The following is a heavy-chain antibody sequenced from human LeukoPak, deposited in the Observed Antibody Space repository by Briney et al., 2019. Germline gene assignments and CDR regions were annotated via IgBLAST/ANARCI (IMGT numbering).Heavy chain of an antibody. J-gene: IGHJ4*02. CDR2: IYYSGST. CDR1: GGSISSGDYD. CDR3: ARLSIDIVVVPAVGWTVGLDY. D-gene: IGHD2-2*01. V-gene: IGHV4-61*08. Sequence: SETLSLTCTVSGGSISSGDYDWSWIRQPPGKGLEWIGYIYYSGSTYYNPSLKSRVTISVDTSKNQFSLKLSSVTAADTAVYYCARLSIDIVVVPAVGWTVGLDYWGLRTLVTVSS.